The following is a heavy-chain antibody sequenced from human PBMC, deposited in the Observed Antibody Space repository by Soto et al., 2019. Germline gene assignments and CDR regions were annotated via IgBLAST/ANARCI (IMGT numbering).Heavy chain of an antibody. CDR2: MNPNSGNT. V-gene: IGHV1-8*01. Sequence: ASVKVSCKASGYTFTSYDINWVRQATGQGLEWMGWMNPNSGNTGYAQKFQGRVTMTRNTSISTAYMELSSLRSEDTAVYYCARVGAEAAGIYYYYYYYMDVWGKGTTVTVSS. CDR1: GYTFTSYD. J-gene: IGHJ6*03. D-gene: IGHD6-13*01. CDR3: ARVGAEAAGIYYYYYYYMDV.